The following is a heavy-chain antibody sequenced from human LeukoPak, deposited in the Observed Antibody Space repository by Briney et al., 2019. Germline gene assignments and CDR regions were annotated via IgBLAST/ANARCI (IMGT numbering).Heavy chain of an antibody. Sequence: EASVKVSCKASGYTFTSYDINWVRQATGQGLEWMGWMNPNSGNTGYAQKFQGRVTITRNTSISTAYMELSSLRSEDTAVYYCARGRRRVPAAKPIDPWGQGTLVTVSS. V-gene: IGHV1-8*03. CDR1: GYTFTSYD. CDR2: MNPNSGNT. J-gene: IGHJ5*02. D-gene: IGHD2-2*01. CDR3: ARGRRRVPAAKPIDP.